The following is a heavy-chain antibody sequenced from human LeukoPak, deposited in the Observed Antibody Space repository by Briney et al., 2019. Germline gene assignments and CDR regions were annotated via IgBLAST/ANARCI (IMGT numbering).Heavy chain of an antibody. CDR3: ARGGNSYAFDI. CDR1: GGSFSGYY. J-gene: IGHJ3*02. CDR2: INHSGST. V-gene: IGHV4-34*01. Sequence: SETLSLTCAVYGGSFSGYYWSWIRQPPGKGLEWIGEINHSGSTNYNPSLKSRVTISLNTSKSQFFLKLSSVTAEDTAVYYCARGGNSYAFDIWGQGTMVTVSS. D-gene: IGHD4-23*01.